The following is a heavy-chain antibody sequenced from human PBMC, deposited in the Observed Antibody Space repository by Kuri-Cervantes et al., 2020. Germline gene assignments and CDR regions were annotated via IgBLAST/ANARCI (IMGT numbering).Heavy chain of an antibody. D-gene: IGHD4-17*01. Sequence: GGSLRLSCAASGFTFSSYAMHWVRQAPGKGLEWVAVISYDGSNKYYADSVKGRFTISRDNSKNALYLQMNSLRAEDTAVYFCARAMTTVTTGYAFDMWGQGTKVTVSS. CDR3: ARAMTTVTTGYAFDM. J-gene: IGHJ3*02. V-gene: IGHV3-30-3*01. CDR1: GFTFSSYA. CDR2: ISYDGSNK.